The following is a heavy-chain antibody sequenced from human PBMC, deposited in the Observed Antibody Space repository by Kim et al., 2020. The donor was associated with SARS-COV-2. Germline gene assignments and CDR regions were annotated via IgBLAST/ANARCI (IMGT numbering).Heavy chain of an antibody. CDR2: IIPIFGTA. CDR3: ARDPLNYDILTGYYIAAGFDY. CDR1: GGTFSSYA. V-gene: IGHV1-69*13. D-gene: IGHD3-9*01. J-gene: IGHJ4*02. Sequence: SVKVSCKASGGTFSSYAISWVRQAPGQGLEWMGGIIPIFGTANYAQKFQGRVTITADGSTSTAYMELSSLRSEDTAVYYCARDPLNYDILTGYYIAAGFDYWGQGTLVTVSS.